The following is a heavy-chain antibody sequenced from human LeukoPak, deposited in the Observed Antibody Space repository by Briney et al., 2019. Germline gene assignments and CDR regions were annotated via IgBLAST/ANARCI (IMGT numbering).Heavy chain of an antibody. J-gene: IGHJ4*02. V-gene: IGHV3-21*01. D-gene: IGHD2-2*01. CDR3: ARTPAIVVVPAAMEYYFDY. CDR1: GFTFSSYS. Sequence: GGSLGLSCAASGFTFSSYSMNWVRQAPGKGLEWVSSISSSSSYIYYADSVKGRFTISRDNAKNSLYLQMNSLRAEDTAVYYCARTPAIVVVPAAMEYYFDYWGQGTLVTVSS. CDR2: ISSSSSYI.